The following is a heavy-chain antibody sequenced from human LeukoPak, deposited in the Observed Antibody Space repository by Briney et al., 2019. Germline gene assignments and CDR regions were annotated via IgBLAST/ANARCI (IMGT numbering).Heavy chain of an antibody. V-gene: IGHV5-51*01. Sequence: GASLKISCKGSGYSFTSYWIGWVRQMPGKGLEWMGIIYPGDSDTRYSPSFQGQVTISADKSISTAYLQWSSLKASDTAMYYCARHRRHGSGRLYYMDVWGKGTTVTISS. CDR3: ARHRRHGSGRLYYMDV. CDR1: GYSFTSYW. CDR2: IYPGDSDT. D-gene: IGHD3-10*01. J-gene: IGHJ6*03.